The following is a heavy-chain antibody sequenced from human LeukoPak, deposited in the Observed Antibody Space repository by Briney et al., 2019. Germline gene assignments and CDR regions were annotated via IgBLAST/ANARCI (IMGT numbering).Heavy chain of an antibody. CDR3: ASGVAVTPDY. Sequence: SETLSLTCTASGGSVSSGSYYWSWIRQPPGKGLEWIGYIYYSGSTNYNPSLKSRVTISVDTSKNQFSLKLSSVTAADTAVYYCASGVAVTPDYWGQGTLVTVSS. CDR1: GGSVSSGSYY. J-gene: IGHJ4*02. CDR2: IYYSGST. D-gene: IGHD6-19*01. V-gene: IGHV4-61*01.